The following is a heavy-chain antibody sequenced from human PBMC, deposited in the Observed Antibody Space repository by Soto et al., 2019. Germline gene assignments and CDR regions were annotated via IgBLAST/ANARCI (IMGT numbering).Heavy chain of an antibody. CDR3: ARVLLWFGEPNWFDP. J-gene: IGHJ5*02. D-gene: IGHD3-10*01. Sequence: SETLSLTCSVSGGSISGYYWSWIRQPPGKGLEWIGYIYYSGSTNYNPSLKSRVTISVDTSKNQFSLKLSSVTAADTAVYYCARVLLWFGEPNWFDPWGQGTLVTVSS. CDR1: GGSISGYY. CDR2: IYYSGST. V-gene: IGHV4-59*08.